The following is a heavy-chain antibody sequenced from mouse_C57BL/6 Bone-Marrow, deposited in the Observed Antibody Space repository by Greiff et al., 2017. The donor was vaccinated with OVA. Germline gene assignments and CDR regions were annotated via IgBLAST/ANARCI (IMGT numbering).Heavy chain of an antibody. D-gene: IGHD1-1*01. CDR2: IRLKSDNYAT. J-gene: IGHJ1*03. CDR3: TNYGSSPYWYFDV. Sequence: EVQLVESGGGLVQPGGSMKLSCVASGFTFSNYWMNWVRQSPEKGLEWVAQIRLKSDNYATHYAESVKGRFTISRDDTKSSVYLQMNNLRAEDTGIYYCTNYGSSPYWYFDVWGTGTTVTVSS. V-gene: IGHV6-3*01. CDR1: GFTFSNYW.